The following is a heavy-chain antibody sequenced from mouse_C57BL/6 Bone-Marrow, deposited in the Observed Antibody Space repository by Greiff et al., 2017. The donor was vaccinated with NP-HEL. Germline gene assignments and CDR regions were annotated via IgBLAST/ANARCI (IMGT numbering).Heavy chain of an antibody. J-gene: IGHJ3*01. V-gene: IGHV1-80*01. CDR1: GYAFSSYW. D-gene: IGHD2-5*01. CDR2: IYPGDGDT. Sequence: VQLQESGAELVKPGASVKISCKASGYAFSSYWMNWVKQRPGKGLEWIGQIYPGDGDTNYNGKFKGKATLTADKSSSTAYMQLSSLTSEDSAVYFCAREGTYYSNYVWFAYWGQGTLVTVSA. CDR3: AREGTYYSNYVWFAY.